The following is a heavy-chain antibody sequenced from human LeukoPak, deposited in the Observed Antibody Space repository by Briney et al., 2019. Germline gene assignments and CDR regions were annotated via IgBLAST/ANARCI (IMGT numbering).Heavy chain of an antibody. D-gene: IGHD6-13*01. CDR3: ARDGGSSWYYGY. J-gene: IGHJ4*02. CDR2: INAGNGNT. V-gene: IGHV1-3*01. Sequence: ASVKVSCKASGYTFTSYAMHWVRQAPGQRLEWMGWINAGNGNTKYSQKFQGRVTITSDTSASTVYMELSSLRSEDTAVYYCARDGGSSWYYGYWGQGTLVTVSS. CDR1: GYTFTSYA.